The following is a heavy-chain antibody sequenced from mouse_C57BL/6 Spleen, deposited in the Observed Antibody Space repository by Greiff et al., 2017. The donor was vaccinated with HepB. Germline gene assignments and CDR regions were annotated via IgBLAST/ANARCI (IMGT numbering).Heavy chain of an antibody. J-gene: IGHJ1*03. CDR3: ARGITTVVAGGYFDV. Sequence: QVQLQQPGAELVRPGSSVKLSCKASGYTFTSYWMHWVKQRPIQGLEWIGNIDPSDSETHYNQKFKDKATLTVDKSSSTAYMQLSSLTSEDSAVYYWARGITTVVAGGYFDVWGTGTTVTVSS. V-gene: IGHV1-52*01. D-gene: IGHD1-1*01. CDR1: GYTFTSYW. CDR2: IDPSDSET.